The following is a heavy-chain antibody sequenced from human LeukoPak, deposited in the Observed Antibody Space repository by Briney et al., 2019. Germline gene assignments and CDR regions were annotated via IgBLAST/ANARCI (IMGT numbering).Heavy chain of an antibody. V-gene: IGHV4-59*01. CDR1: GGSISSYY. J-gene: IGHJ5*02. CDR2: IYYSGST. Sequence: SETLSLTCTVSGGSISSYYWSWIRQPPGKGLEWIGYIYYSGSTNYNSSLKSRVTISVDTSKNQFSLKLSSVTAADTAVYYCASVRDILTGFDPWGQGTLVTVSS. D-gene: IGHD3-9*01. CDR3: ASVRDILTGFDP.